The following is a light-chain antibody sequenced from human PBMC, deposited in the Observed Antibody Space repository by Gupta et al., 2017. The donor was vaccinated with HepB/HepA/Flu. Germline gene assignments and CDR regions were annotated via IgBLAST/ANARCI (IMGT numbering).Light chain of an antibody. CDR1: QSVSTY. J-gene: IGKJ5*01. Sequence: EIVLTQSPATLSLSPGERATLSCRASQSVSTYLAWYQQKPGQAPRLLIYDAFNRATGVPARFSGSGSGTDFTLTISSLEPEDFAVYYCQQGNSNSITFGQGTQVDI. V-gene: IGKV3-11*01. CDR2: DAF. CDR3: QQGNSNSIT.